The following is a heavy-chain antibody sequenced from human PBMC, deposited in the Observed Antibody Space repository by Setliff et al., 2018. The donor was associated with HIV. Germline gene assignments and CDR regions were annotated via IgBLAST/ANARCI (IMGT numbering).Heavy chain of an antibody. V-gene: IGHV4-31*03. D-gene: IGHD4-17*01. CDR1: GDSLSSDYYY. CDR3: ARDFLRSGYFDS. Sequence: SETLSLTCTVSGDSLSSDYYYWTWIRQHPEKGLEWIGYIYYSGSTLYNPSLRSRLSVSVDTSKNQFSLELSSVTAADTAVYFCARDFLRSGYFDSWGQGKLVTVSS. J-gene: IGHJ4*02. CDR2: IYYSGST.